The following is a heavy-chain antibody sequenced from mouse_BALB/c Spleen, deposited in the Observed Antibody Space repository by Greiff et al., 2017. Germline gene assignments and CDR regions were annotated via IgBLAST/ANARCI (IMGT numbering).Heavy chain of an antibody. CDR3: TRDYDYAMDY. CDR2: IYPGSGST. J-gene: IGHJ4*01. CDR1: GYTFTSYW. D-gene: IGHD1-1*01. V-gene: IGHV1S22*01. Sequence: LKQPGSELVRPGASVKLSCKASGYTFTSYWMHWVKQRHGQGLEWIGNIYPGSGSTNYDEKFKSKGTLTVDTSSSTAYMHLSSLTSEDSAVYYCTRDYDYAMDYWGQGTSVTVSS.